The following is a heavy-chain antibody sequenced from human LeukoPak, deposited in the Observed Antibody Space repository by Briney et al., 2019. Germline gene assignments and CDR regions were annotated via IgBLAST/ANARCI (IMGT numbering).Heavy chain of an antibody. D-gene: IGHD6-19*01. CDR3: AREEGDHRSSGWYNS. J-gene: IGHJ5*01. Sequence: ASVKVSCKVSGYTLTELSMHWVRQAPGQGLEWMGWISPNSGGTNYAPKFQGRVTMTRDTSISTAYMELSRLRSDDTAVYYCAREEGDHRSSGWYNSWGQGTLVTVSS. CDR2: ISPNSGGT. CDR1: GYTLTELS. V-gene: IGHV1-2*02.